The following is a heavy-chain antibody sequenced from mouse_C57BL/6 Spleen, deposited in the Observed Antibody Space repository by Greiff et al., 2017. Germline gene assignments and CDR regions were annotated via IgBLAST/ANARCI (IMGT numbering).Heavy chain of an antibody. CDR3: ARGGTAHAMDY. V-gene: IGHV1-82*01. J-gene: IGHJ4*01. D-gene: IGHD1-2*01. CDR1: GYAFSSSW. Sequence: QVQLQQPGPELVKPGASVKISCKASGYAFSSSWMNWVKQRPGKGLEWIGRIYPGDGDTNYNGKFKGKATLTAAKASSTAYMQLSSLTSEDSAVYFCARGGTAHAMDYWGQGTSVTVSS. CDR2: IYPGDGDT.